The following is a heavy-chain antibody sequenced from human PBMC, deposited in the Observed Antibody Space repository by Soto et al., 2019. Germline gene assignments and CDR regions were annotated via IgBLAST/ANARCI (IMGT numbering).Heavy chain of an antibody. CDR1: SGSISSSNW. Sequence: QVQLQESGPGLVKPSGTLSLTCAVSSGSISSSNWWSWVRQPPGKGLEWIGEIYHSGSTNYNPSLKSRVTISVDKSKNQFSLKLSSVTAADTAVYYCARLGYCSGGSCPTSFDYWGQGTLVTVSS. D-gene: IGHD2-15*01. CDR3: ARLGYCSGGSCPTSFDY. CDR2: IYHSGST. V-gene: IGHV4-4*02. J-gene: IGHJ4*02.